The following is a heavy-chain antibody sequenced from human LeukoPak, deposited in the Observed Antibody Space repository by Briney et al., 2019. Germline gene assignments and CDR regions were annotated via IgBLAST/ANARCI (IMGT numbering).Heavy chain of an antibody. D-gene: IGHD6-25*01. CDR1: GFTFSTYA. CDR3: LKVPKYSSGY. V-gene: IGHV3-64D*09. J-gene: IGHJ4*02. CDR2: ISSNGGST. Sequence: PGGSLRLSCSASGFTFSTYAMHWVSQAPGKGLESVSTISSNGGSTYYADSVKGRFTISRDNSMNTLYLQMSSLTAEDTAVYYCLKVPKYSSGYWGQGTLVTVSS.